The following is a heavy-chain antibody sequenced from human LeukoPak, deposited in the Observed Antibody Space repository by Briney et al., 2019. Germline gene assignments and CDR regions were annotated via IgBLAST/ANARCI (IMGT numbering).Heavy chain of an antibody. Sequence: SETLSLTCTVSGGSINSNNYYWGWIRQPPGKGLEWIGSIYSSGSAYYNPSLKSRVTISVDTSRNQFSLRLSSVTAADTAVYYCARVIPYFWSALYYFDYWGQGTLVTVSS. D-gene: IGHD3-3*01. CDR1: GGSINSNNYY. J-gene: IGHJ4*02. V-gene: IGHV4-39*01. CDR3: ARVIPYFWSALYYFDY. CDR2: IYSSGSA.